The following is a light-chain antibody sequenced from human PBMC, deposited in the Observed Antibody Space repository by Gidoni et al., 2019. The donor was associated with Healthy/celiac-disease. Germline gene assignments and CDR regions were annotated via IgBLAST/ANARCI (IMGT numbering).Light chain of an antibody. CDR1: QGISSY. CDR2: AAS. J-gene: IGKJ2*01. V-gene: IGKV1-9*01. CDR3: QQLNSYPRT. Sequence: DIPLTQSPSFLSASVGDRVTITCRASQGISSYLAWYQQKPGKAPKLLIYAASTLQSGVPSRFSCSGSGTEFTLTISSLQPEDFATYYCQQLNSYPRTFGQGTKLEIK.